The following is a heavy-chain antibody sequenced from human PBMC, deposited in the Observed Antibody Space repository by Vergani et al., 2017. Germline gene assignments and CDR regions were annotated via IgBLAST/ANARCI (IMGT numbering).Heavy chain of an antibody. CDR1: GFSFSSHA. J-gene: IGHJ6*03. D-gene: IGHD3-10*01. V-gene: IGHV3-30*18. CDR2: ISNDGSKK. Sequence: QVQLAESGGGRVQPGRSLRLSCAASGFSFSSHAIPWVRQAPGKGLEWVAVISNDGSKKYYADSVKGRVTISRDNSKNTLDLQMNSLRNKDTAVYYCAKAGSVTSGSLQYNFYMDVWGKGTTVTVS. CDR3: AKAGSVTSGSLQYNFYMDV.